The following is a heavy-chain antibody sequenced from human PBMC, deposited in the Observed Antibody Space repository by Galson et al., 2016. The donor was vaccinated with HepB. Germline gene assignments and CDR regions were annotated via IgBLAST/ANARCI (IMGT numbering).Heavy chain of an antibody. D-gene: IGHD7-27*01. J-gene: IGHJ4*02. CDR1: GDSVFNTNAG. Sequence: CAISGDSVFNTNAGWNWVRQSPSRGLEWLGRTYYRSDWRSAYADSLKGRITINPDTSKNQFSLHLDSVTPEDTAVYYCARSYLLGRGFGSWGQGTLVTVSS. V-gene: IGHV6-1*01. CDR3: ARSYLLGRGFGS. CDR2: TYYRSDWRS.